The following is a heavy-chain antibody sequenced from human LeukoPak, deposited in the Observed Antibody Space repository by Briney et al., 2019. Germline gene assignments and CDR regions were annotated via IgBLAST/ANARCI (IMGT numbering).Heavy chain of an antibody. CDR1: GFTFSSYG. CDR3: AKGLEGYCSSTSCPHFDY. J-gene: IGHJ4*02. Sequence: PGGSLRLSCAASGFTFSSYGMHWVRQAPGKGLEWVAVISYDGSNKYYADSVKGRFTISRDNSKNTLYLQMNSLRAEDTAVYYCAKGLEGYCSSTSCPHFDYWGQGTLVTVSS. D-gene: IGHD2-2*01. CDR2: ISYDGSNK. V-gene: IGHV3-30*18.